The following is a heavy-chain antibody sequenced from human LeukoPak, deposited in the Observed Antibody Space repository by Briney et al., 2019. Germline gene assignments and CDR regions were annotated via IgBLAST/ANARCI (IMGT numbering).Heavy chain of an antibody. CDR3: ATEGNIAVAGTRLGYFQH. J-gene: IGHJ1*01. CDR2: IYYSGST. CDR1: GGSISSYY. V-gene: IGHV4-4*07. D-gene: IGHD6-19*01. Sequence: SETLSLTCTVSGGSISSYYWSWIRQPAGKGLEWIGSIYYSGSTYYNPSLKSRVTISVDTSKNQFSLKLSSVTAADTAVYYCATEGNIAVAGTRLGYFQHWGQGTLVTVSS.